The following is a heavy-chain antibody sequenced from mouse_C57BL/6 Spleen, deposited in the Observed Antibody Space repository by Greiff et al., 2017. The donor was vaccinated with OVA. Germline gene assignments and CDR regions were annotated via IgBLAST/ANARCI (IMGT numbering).Heavy chain of an antibody. J-gene: IGHJ4*01. V-gene: IGHV5-17*01. CDR2: ISSGSSTI. D-gene: IGHD2-4*01. CDR1: GFTFSDYG. CDR3: ARPERAYDYDGRYAMDY. Sequence: EVQGVESGGGLVKPGGSLKLSCAASGFTFSDYGMHWVRQAPEKGLEWVAYISSGSSTIYYADTVKGRFTISRDNAKNTLFLQMTSLRSEDTAMYYCARPERAYDYDGRYAMDYWGQGTSVTVSS.